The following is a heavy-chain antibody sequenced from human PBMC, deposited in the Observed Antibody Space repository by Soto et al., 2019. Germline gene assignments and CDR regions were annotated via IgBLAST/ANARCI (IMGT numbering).Heavy chain of an antibody. CDR2: ISRSGSTR. D-gene: IGHD6-19*01. Sequence: VGSLSLSCAVSGFTFSTYEMKWCLESAGKVLEWVSDISRSGSTRYYADSVKGRFTISRDNAKNSLYLQMNSLRAEDTAVYYCARAVAGTGSFWFDPWGQGTLVTVSS. V-gene: IGHV3-48*03. J-gene: IGHJ5*02. CDR3: ARAVAGTGSFWFDP. CDR1: GFTFSTYE.